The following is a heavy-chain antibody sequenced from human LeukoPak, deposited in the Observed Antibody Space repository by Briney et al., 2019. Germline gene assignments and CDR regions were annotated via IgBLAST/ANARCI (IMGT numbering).Heavy chain of an antibody. CDR2: VNANNGNP. V-gene: IGHV1-2*02. D-gene: IGHD2-2*01. Sequence: ASVKVSCKASGYNFISYYINWVRQAPGQGLEWMGWVNANNGNPNYSPKFKGRVTMTRDTSISTAYMELTSLISDDTAVYYCARKSRTRGDFDSGGQGTLVTVSS. CDR3: ARKSRTRGDFDS. CDR1: GYNFISYY. J-gene: IGHJ4*02.